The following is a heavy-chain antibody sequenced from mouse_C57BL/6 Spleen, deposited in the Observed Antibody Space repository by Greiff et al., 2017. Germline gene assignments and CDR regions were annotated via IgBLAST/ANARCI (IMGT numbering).Heavy chain of an antibody. V-gene: IGHV5-17*01. D-gene: IGHD3-3*01. J-gene: IGHJ4*01. CDR2: ISSGSSTI. CDR3: ARPLGQGYAMDY. Sequence: EVKVEESGGGLVKPGGSLKLSCAASGFTFSDYGMHWVRQAPEKGLEWVAYISSGSSTIYYADTVKGRFTISRDNAKNTLFLQMTSLRSEDTAMYYCARPLGQGYAMDYWGQGTSVTVSS. CDR1: GFTFSDYG.